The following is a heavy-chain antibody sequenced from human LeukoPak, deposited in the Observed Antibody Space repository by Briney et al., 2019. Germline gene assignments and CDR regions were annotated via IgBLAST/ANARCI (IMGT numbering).Heavy chain of an antibody. D-gene: IGHD3-16*01. Sequence: GGSLRLSCTASGFTFSNAGMNWVRQAPGKGLEWVSGISPSGGTTYYTDSVKGRFTISRDNSKNTQSLQMNSLRAEDTAVYYCAKDDDWGRYKHWGQGTLVTVSS. CDR3: AKDDDWGRYKH. CDR2: ISPSGGTT. J-gene: IGHJ1*01. V-gene: IGHV3-23*01. CDR1: GFTFSNAG.